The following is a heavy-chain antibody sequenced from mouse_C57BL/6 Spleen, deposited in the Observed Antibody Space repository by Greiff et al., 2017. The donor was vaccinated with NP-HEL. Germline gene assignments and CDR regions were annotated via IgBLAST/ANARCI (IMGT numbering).Heavy chain of an antibody. CDR1: GYTFTSYW. V-gene: IGHV1-61*01. CDR3: ATYYYGSPRYFDV. Sequence: VQLQQPGAELVRPGSSVKLSCKASGYTFTSYWMDWVKQRPGQGLEWIGNIYPSDSETHYNQKFKDKATLTVDKSSSTAYMQLSSLTSEDSAVYYCATYYYGSPRYFDVWGTGTTVTVSS. D-gene: IGHD1-1*01. J-gene: IGHJ1*03. CDR2: IYPSDSET.